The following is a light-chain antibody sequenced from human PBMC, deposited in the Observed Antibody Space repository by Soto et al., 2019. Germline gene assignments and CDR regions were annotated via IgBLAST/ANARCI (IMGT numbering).Light chain of an antibody. V-gene: IGLV2-23*02. Sequence: QSALTQPASVSGSPGQSITISCTGTSSDVGSYNVVSWYQQHPGKAPKLLIYEVSKRPSGVSDRFSASKSGNTASLTISGLQAEDEANYHFCSYARRSSAYVFGTGTKVT. CDR3: CSYARRSSAYV. CDR1: SSDVGSYNV. CDR2: EVS. J-gene: IGLJ1*01.